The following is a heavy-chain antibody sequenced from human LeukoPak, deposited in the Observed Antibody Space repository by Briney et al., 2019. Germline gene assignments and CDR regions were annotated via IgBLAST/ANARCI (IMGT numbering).Heavy chain of an antibody. J-gene: IGHJ4*02. CDR2: IYYSGST. V-gene: IGHV4-39*07. CDR3: ASEEVVPATMKH. Sequence: PSETLSLTCTVSGGSISSSSYYWGWIRQPPGKGLEWIGSIYYSGSTYYNPSLKSRVTISVDTSKNQFSLKLSSVTAADTAVYYCASEEVVPATMKHWGQGTLVTVSS. D-gene: IGHD2-2*01. CDR1: GGSISSSSYY.